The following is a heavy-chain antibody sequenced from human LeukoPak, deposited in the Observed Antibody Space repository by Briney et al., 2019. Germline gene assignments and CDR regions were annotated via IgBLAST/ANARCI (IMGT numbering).Heavy chain of an antibody. J-gene: IGHJ4*02. D-gene: IGHD3-22*01. CDR1: GFTFGDYA. CDR2: VSYDGGHK. CDR3: ARDRINMMVLGHDSGLDC. V-gene: IGHV3-30*04. Sequence: GGSLRLSCTTSGFTFGDYAVSWVRQAPGKGLEWVAVVSYDGGHKYYADSVKGRFTISRDTSSDTVSLQMNSLRVEDTALYYCARDRINMMVLGHDSGLDCWGQGTLVTVSS.